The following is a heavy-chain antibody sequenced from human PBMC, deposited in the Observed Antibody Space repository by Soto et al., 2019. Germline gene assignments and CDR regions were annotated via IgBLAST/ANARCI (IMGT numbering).Heavy chain of an antibody. CDR3: ARQDYGDPWWFDP. J-gene: IGHJ5*02. CDR1: GGSFSGYY. V-gene: IGHV4-34*01. D-gene: IGHD4-17*01. CDR2: SNHSGST. Sequence: QVQLQQWGAGLLKPSETLSLTCAVYGGSFSGYYWSWIRQPPGKGLGWIGESNHSGSTNYNPSLKSRVTISVDTSKNQFSLKLSSVTAADTAVYYCARQDYGDPWWFDPWGQGTLVTVSS.